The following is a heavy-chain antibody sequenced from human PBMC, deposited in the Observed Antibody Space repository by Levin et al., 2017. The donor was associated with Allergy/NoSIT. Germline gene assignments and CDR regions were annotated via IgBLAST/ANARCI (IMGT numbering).Heavy chain of an antibody. CDR1: GFTFSSYA. V-gene: IGHV3-30-3*01. D-gene: IGHD3-22*01. CDR2: ISYDGSNK. CDR3: ARDYYDSSGLGVRRTFDY. J-gene: IGHJ4*02. Sequence: GGSLRLSCAASGFTFSSYAMHWVRQAPGKGLEWVAVISYDGSNKYYADSVKGRFTISRDNSKNTLYLQMNSLRAEDTAVYYCARDYYDSSGLGVRRTFDYWGQGTLVTVSS.